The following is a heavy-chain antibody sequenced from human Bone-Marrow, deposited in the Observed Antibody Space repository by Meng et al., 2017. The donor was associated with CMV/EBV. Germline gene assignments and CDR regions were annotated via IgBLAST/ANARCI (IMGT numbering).Heavy chain of an antibody. J-gene: IGHJ3*02. V-gene: IGHV3-21*01. Sequence: GESLKISCECSGFTFSSYSMNWVRQAPGKGLEWVSSISSSSSDIYYADSVKGRFTISRDNAKNSLYLQVDSLSAEDTAVYYCARDPSGVRGSNAAFDIWGQGTLVTVSS. CDR1: GFTFSSYS. CDR3: ARDPSGVRGSNAAFDI. CDR2: ISSSSSDI. D-gene: IGHD2-8*01.